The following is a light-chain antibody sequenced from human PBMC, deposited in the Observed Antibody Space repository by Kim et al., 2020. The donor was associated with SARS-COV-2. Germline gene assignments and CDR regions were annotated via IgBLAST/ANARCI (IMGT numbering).Light chain of an antibody. J-gene: IGLJ2*01. CDR2: GKN. CDR3: NSRDTNDIVL. CDR1: SLRSYY. Sequence: SSELTQDPAVSVALGQTVRITCQGDSLRSYYATWYQQKPGQAPILLIYGKNNRPSGIPDRFSGSSSGNTASLTITGTQAGDEADYYCNSRDTNDIVLFGGGTQGNVL. V-gene: IGLV3-19*01.